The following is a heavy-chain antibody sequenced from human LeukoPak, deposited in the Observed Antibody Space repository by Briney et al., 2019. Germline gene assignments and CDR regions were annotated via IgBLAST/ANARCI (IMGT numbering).Heavy chain of an antibody. Sequence: PGGSLRLSCSASGFTFSSYAMHWVRQAPGKGLEYVSAFSSNGGSTYYADSVKGRFTISRDNSKNTLYLQMSSLRAEDTAVHYCVKDAGYSYGMTYFDYWGQGTVVTVSS. D-gene: IGHD5-18*01. CDR2: FSSNGGST. J-gene: IGHJ4*02. V-gene: IGHV3-64D*06. CDR1: GFTFSSYA. CDR3: VKDAGYSYGMTYFDY.